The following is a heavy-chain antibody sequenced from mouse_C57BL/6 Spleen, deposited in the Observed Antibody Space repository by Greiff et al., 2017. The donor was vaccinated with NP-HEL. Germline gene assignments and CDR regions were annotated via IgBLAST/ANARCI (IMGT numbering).Heavy chain of an antibody. CDR1: GFTFNTYA. CDR3: GVLTNAMDY. J-gene: IGHJ4*01. CDR2: IRSKSSNYAT. Sequence: VQLKQSGGGLVQPKGSLKLSCAASGFTFNTYAMHWVRQAPGKGLEWVARIRSKSSNYATYYADSVKDRFTISRNDSQSMLYLQMNNLKTEDTAMYYCGVLTNAMDYWGQGTSVTVSS. D-gene: IGHD1-3*01. V-gene: IGHV10-3*01.